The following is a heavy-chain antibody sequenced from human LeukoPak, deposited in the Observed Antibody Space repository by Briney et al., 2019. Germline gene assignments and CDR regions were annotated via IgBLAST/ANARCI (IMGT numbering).Heavy chain of an antibody. CDR3: ARLTGANPIPFDY. Sequence: PSETLSLTCTVSGGSISSSNYYWGWIRQPPGKGLEWIGSIYYSGSTYYNPSLKSRVTISVDTSKNQFSLKLSSVTAADTAVYYCARLTGANPIPFDYWGPGTLVTVSS. V-gene: IGHV4-39*01. J-gene: IGHJ4*02. CDR2: IYYSGST. CDR1: GGSISSSNYY. D-gene: IGHD4/OR15-4a*01.